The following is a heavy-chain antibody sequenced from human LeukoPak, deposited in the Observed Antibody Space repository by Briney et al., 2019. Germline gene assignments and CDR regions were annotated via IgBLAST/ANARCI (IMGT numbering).Heavy chain of an antibody. V-gene: IGHV3-7*01. D-gene: IGHD2-2*01. Sequence: LSLTCTVSGVSISSGSYYWSWIRQPAGKGLEWVANVKADGGETNYVDSVKGRFTISRDNSKNSVLLQMNTLRAEDTALYYCARVGCSGTDCYPRVYGFDLWGQGTMVTVSS. CDR2: VKADGGET. CDR1: GVSISSGSYY. J-gene: IGHJ3*01. CDR3: ARVGCSGTDCYPRVYGFDL.